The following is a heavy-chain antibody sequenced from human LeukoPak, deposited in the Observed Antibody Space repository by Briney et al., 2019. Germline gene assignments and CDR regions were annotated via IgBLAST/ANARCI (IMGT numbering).Heavy chain of an antibody. V-gene: IGHV3-7*03. CDR1: GFTLSSYW. CDR2: IKQDGREK. D-gene: IGHD5-18*01. CDR3: ARESDTAMIGY. Sequence: GGSLRLSCAASGFTLSSYWMTWVRQAPGKGGEWVANIKQDGREKYYVDSVKGRCTISRDNAKNSLYLQMNSLRAEDTAVYYCARESDTAMIGYWGQGTLVTVSS. J-gene: IGHJ4*02.